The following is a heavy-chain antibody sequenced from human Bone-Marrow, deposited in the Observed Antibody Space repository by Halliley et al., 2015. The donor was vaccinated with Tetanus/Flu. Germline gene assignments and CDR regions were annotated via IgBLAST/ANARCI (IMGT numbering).Heavy chain of an antibody. CDR3: AGFGHYYYYGMDV. D-gene: IGHD3-3*01. CDR2: ISYSGSI. Sequence: LEWSGYISYSGSINYNPSLKSRVTILGDTSKNQFSLNLISVTAADTAVYYCAGFGHYYYYGMDVWGQGTTVTVSS. V-gene: IGHV4-59*01. J-gene: IGHJ6*02.